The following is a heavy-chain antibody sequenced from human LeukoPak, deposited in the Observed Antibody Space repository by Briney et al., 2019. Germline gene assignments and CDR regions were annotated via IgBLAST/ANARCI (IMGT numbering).Heavy chain of an antibody. J-gene: IGHJ4*02. V-gene: IGHV2-5*02. CDR2: IYWDDDK. CDR1: GFSLSTSGVG. D-gene: IGHD6-19*01. CDR3: AHSIKEEQWLVHFDY. Sequence: SGPTLVKPTQTLTLTCTFSGFSLSTSGVGVGWIXXXPGKALEWLALIYWDDDKRYSPSLKSRLTITKDTSKNQVVLTMTNMDPVDTATYYCAHSIKEEQWLVHFDYWGQGTLVTVSS.